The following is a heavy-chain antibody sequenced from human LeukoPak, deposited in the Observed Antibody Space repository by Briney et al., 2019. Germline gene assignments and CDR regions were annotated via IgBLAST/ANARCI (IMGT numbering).Heavy chain of an antibody. J-gene: IGHJ6*04. D-gene: IGHD2-15*01. CDR2: IKPSDGST. CDR1: GYTFTSYY. CDR3: ARDQEGHCSGGRCYDSDLDV. V-gene: IGHV1-46*01. Sequence: ASVKVSCKASGYTFTSYYMHWVRQAPGQGPEWMGIIKPSDGSTNYAQKFQGRVTVTRDMSTSTVYMELSSLRSEDTAVYYCARDQEGHCSGGRCYDSDLDVGGKGTTVIVSS.